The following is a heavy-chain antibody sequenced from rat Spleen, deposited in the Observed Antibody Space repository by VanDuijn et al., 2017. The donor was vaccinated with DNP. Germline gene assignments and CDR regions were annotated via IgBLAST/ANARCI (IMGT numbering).Heavy chain of an antibody. CDR1: GFTFGNSY. J-gene: IGHJ2*01. CDR3: ARGGRSYFDY. D-gene: IGHD1-11*01. Sequence: EVQLVESGGGLVQPGRSLKLSCTASGFTFGNSYMAWVRQAPKEGLEWVAAISTSGTRTYYPDSVKGRFTISRDNVKSSLYLQMNSLRSEDTATYYCARGGRSYFDYWGQGVMVTVSS. CDR2: ISTSGTRT. V-gene: IGHV5-25*01.